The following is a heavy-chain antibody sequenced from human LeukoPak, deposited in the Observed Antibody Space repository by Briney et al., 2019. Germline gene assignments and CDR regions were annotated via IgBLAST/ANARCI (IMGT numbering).Heavy chain of an antibody. CDR3: AKTTDNYYYYYMDV. D-gene: IGHD4-17*01. CDR2: IKQDGSEK. CDR1: GFTFSRYW. Sequence: GGSLRLSCAASGFTFSRYWMSWVRQAPGKGLEWVANIKQDGSEKYYVDSVKGRFTISRDNAKNSLYLQMNSLRAEDTAVYYCAKTTDNYYYYYMDVWGKGTTVTVSS. J-gene: IGHJ6*03. V-gene: IGHV3-7*03.